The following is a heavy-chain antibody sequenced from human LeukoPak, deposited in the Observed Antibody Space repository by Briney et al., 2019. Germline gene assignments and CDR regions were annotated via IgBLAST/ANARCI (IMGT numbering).Heavy chain of an antibody. CDR1: GSTFDDYA. CDR3: AKDPTRGKRNHYYYGMDV. Sequence: GGSLRLSCAASGSTFDDYAMHWVRQAPGNGLEWVSAISWNSSSIGYADSVKGRFNISRDNAKNYLYMQMNSLRAEDTALYYCAKDPTRGKRNHYYYGMDVWGQGTTVTVSS. V-gene: IGHV3-9*01. D-gene: IGHD1-1*01. J-gene: IGHJ6*02. CDR2: ISWNSSSI.